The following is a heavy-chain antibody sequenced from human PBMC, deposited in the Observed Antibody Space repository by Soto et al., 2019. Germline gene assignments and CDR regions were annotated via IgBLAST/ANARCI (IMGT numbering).Heavy chain of an antibody. Sequence: ASGKVSCKASGYTFTSYYMHWVRQAPGQGLEWMGIINPSGGSTSYAQKFQGRVTMTRDTSTSTVYMELRRLRAEDTAVYYCARAPPGPSDFDYWGHGTLVTVSS. D-gene: IGHD6-6*01. CDR3: ARAPPGPSDFDY. CDR1: GYTFTSYY. J-gene: IGHJ4*01. CDR2: INPSGGST. V-gene: IGHV1-46*01.